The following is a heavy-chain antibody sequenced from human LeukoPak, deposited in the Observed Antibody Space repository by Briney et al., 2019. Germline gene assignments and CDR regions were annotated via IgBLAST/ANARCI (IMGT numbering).Heavy chain of an antibody. D-gene: IGHD2-2*01. CDR1: GFTFDDYA. CDR3: AKDIPYCSSTSCPFAY. CDR2: ISWNSGSI. J-gene: IGHJ4*02. V-gene: IGHV3-9*01. Sequence: GGSLRLSCAASGFTFDDYAMHWVRQAPGKGLEWVSGISWNSGSIGYADSVKGRFTISRDNAKNSLYLQMNSLRAEDTAVYYCAKDIPYCSSTSCPFAYWGQGTLVTVSS.